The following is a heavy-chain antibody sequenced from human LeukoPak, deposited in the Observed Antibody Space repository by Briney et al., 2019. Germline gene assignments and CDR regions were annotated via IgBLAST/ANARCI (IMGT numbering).Heavy chain of an antibody. CDR1: GFTLSTYS. Sequence: KPGGSLRLSCAASGFTLSTYSMNWVRQPPGKGLEWVSAISRSSVHIFYADSVKGRFTISRDNSQNTLYLQMNSLRAEDTALYYCAKDLGGSTDYWGQGTLVTVSS. CDR3: AKDLGGSTDY. V-gene: IGHV3-21*04. J-gene: IGHJ4*02. CDR2: ISRSSVHI. D-gene: IGHD5-12*01.